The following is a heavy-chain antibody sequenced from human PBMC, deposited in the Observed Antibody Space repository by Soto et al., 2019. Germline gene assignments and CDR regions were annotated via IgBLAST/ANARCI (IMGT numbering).Heavy chain of an antibody. CDR2: IFHRGNT. J-gene: IGHJ4*02. CDR1: GDSISTNNW. D-gene: IGHD1-26*01. V-gene: IGHV4-4*02. Sequence: QVQLQESGPGLVKPSGTLSLTCDVSGDSISTNNWWSWVRQTPGKGLEWIGEIFHRGNTNYNPSLKSRVTISVDKSKNQFSLKLNSVTDADTAIYYCARDREGQTPFDYWGQGILVTVSS. CDR3: ARDREGQTPFDY.